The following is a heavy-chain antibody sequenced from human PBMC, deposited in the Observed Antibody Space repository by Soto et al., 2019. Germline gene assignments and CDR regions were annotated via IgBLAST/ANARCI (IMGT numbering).Heavy chain of an antibody. J-gene: IGHJ6*02. CDR3: ARDGDFERYGDGMDV. CDR2: ISAYNGNT. CDR1: GYTFTSYG. V-gene: IGHV1-18*01. Sequence: QVQLVQSGAEVKKPGASVKVSCKASGYTFTSYGISWVRQAPGQGLEWMGWISAYNGNTNYAQKLQGRVTMTTDTSTSTAYMKVGRLRYDDTAVYYCARDGDFERYGDGMDVWGHATTVTVSS. D-gene: IGHD7-27*01.